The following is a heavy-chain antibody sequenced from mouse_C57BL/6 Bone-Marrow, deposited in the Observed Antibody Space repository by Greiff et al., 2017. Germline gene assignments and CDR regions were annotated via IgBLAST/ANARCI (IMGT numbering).Heavy chain of an antibody. CDR2: IYPGGGYT. CDR1: GYTFTNYW. J-gene: IGHJ1*03. CDR3: ARRGVGNYGYFDV. V-gene: IGHV1-63*01. Sequence: QVQLQQSGAELVRPGTSVKMSCKASGYTFTNYWIGWAKQRPGHGLEWIGDIYPGGGYTNYNEKFKGKATLTADKSSSTAYMQFSSLTSEDSAIYYCARRGVGNYGYFDVWGTGTTVTVSS. D-gene: IGHD2-14*01.